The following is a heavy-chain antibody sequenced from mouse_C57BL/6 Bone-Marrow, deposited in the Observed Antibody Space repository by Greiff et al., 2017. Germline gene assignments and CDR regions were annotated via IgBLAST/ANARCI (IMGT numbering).Heavy chain of an antibody. D-gene: IGHD2-1*01. V-gene: IGHV2-2*01. CDR2: IWSGGST. CDR1: GFSLTSYG. J-gene: IGHJ4*01. Sequence: VQLQQSGPGLVQPSQSLSIPCTVSGFSLTSYGVHWVRQSPGKGLEWLGVIWSGGSTDYNAAFISRLSISKDNSKSQVFFKMNSLQADDTAIYYCARKGHLHLPWKMDYWGQGTSVTVSS. CDR3: ARKGHLHLPWKMDY.